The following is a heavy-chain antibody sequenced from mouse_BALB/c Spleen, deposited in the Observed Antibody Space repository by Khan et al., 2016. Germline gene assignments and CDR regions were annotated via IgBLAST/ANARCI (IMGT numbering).Heavy chain of an antibody. Sequence: QIQLVQSGPELKKPGETVKISCKASGYTFTNYGMNWVKQAPGKGLKWMGWINTNTGEPTYAEEFKGRFAFSLETSASTAYFQLNNLKNEDSATYFCAEDYYGSNWFAYWGQGTLVTVSA. CDR2: INTNTGEP. V-gene: IGHV9-3*02. J-gene: IGHJ3*01. D-gene: IGHD1-1*01. CDR1: GYTFTNYG. CDR3: AEDYYGSNWFAY.